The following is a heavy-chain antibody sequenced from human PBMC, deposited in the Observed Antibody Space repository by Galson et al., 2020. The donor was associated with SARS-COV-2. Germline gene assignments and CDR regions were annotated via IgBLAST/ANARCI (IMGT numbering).Heavy chain of an antibody. Sequence: PGKGLEWVSAISGSGGSTYYADSVKGRFTISRDNSKNTLYLQMNSLRAEDTAVYYCAKDPYGDYSDYWGQGTLVTVSS. CDR3: AKDPYGDYSDY. J-gene: IGHJ4*02. V-gene: IGHV3-23*01. D-gene: IGHD4-17*01. CDR2: ISGSGGST.